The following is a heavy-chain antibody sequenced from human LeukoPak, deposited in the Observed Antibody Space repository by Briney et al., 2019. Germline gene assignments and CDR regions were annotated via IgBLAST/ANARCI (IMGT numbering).Heavy chain of an antibody. J-gene: IGHJ4*02. V-gene: IGHV3-7*01. CDR1: GFTFSSHW. CDR2: IKQDGTEI. D-gene: IGHD1-26*01. CDR3: ARDKVVGATFFDY. Sequence: GGSLRLSCAASGFTFSSHWMSWVRQAPGKGPEWVANIKQDGTEIYYVDSVRGRFTISRDNAKNSLYLQMNSLRDEDTAVYYCARDKVVGATFFDYWGQGTLVTVSS.